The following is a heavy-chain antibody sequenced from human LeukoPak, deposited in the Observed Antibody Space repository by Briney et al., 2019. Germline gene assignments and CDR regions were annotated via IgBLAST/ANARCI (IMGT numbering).Heavy chain of an antibody. V-gene: IGHV3-7*04. CDR3: ARGASTKVTY. Sequence: PGGALRLSCEASGFTLWGYWKRCVPQAPGKAVERVANIQNYGGQKEHVDSEKRQYTISRDHAEISLYSQMNGLSDEATAVFYRARGASTKVTYWGEGDLVTVSS. CDR2: IQNYGGQK. CDR1: GFTLWGYW. J-gene: IGHJ4*02. D-gene: IGHD2-2*01.